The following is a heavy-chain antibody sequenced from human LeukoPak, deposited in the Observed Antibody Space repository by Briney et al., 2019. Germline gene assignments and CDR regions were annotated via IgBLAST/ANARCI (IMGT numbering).Heavy chain of an antibody. CDR3: ARWRGSGSQLAFDI. CDR1: GGSITSYY. J-gene: IGHJ3*02. CDR2: IPYSGSA. D-gene: IGHD1-26*01. V-gene: IGHV4-59*01. Sequence: SETLSLTCTVSGGSITSYYWNWIRQPPGKGLEWIGYIPYSGSATYNPSLKSRATLSVDTSKNQFSLSLTSVTAADAAVYYCARWRGSGSQLAFDIWGQGTMVTVST.